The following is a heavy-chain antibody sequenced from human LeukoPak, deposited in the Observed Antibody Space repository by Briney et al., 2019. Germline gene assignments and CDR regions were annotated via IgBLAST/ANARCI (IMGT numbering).Heavy chain of an antibody. D-gene: IGHD3-9*01. Sequence: SGGSLRLSCAASAFTFSSYGMSWVRQAPGKGLEWVSCMSGSGGFTHYADSVKGRFTISRDNSKNTLYLQMNSLRAEDKPVYYCAKEWNELRFVDWLSPFGSWGQGTLVTVSS. CDR2: MSGSGGFT. CDR3: AKEWNELRFVDWLSPFGS. CDR1: AFTFSSYG. V-gene: IGHV3-23*01. J-gene: IGHJ5*01.